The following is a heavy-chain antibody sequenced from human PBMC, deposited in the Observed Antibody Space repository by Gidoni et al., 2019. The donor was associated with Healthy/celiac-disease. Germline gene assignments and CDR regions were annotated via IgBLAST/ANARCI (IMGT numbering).Heavy chain of an antibody. Sequence: QITLKESGPTLVKPTQTLTLTCTFSGFSLSTSGVGVGWIRQPPGKALEWLALIYWDDDKLYSPSLKSRLTITKDTSKNQVVLTMTNMDPVDTATYYCAHTPNGGVVTASRWFDPWGQGTLVTVSS. D-gene: IGHD2-21*02. J-gene: IGHJ5*02. CDR2: IYWDDDK. V-gene: IGHV2-5*02. CDR3: AHTPNGGVVTASRWFDP. CDR1: GFSLSTSGVG.